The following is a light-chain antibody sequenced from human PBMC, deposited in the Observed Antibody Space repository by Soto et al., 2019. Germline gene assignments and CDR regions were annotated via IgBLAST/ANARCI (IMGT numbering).Light chain of an antibody. CDR1: QSISSY. J-gene: IGKJ2*01. CDR3: QQSYSTPPT. Sequence: DIQMTQSPSSLSASVGDRVTITCRASQSISSYLNWYQQKPGKAPKLLIYAASSLQSGVPSRFSGSGSGTDFTLTISSLHPEDCATYYCQQSYSTPPTFGQGTKLEIK. CDR2: AAS. V-gene: IGKV1-39*01.